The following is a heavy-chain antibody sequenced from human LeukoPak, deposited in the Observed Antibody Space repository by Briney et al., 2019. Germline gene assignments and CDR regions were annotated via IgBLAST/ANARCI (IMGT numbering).Heavy chain of an antibody. V-gene: IGHV3-21*01. CDR1: GFTFSSYS. CDR2: ISSSSSYI. CDR3: ARDRDPSPFDY. Sequence: PGGSLRLSCAASGFTFSSYSMNWVRQAPGKGLEWVSSISSSSSYIYYAASVKGRFTISRDNAKNSLYLQMNSLRAEDTAVYYCARDRDPSPFDYWGQGTLVTVSS. J-gene: IGHJ4*02.